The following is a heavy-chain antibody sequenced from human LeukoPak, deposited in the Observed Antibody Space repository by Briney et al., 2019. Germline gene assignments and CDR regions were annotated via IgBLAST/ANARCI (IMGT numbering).Heavy chain of an antibody. J-gene: IGHJ3*02. D-gene: IGHD3-22*01. Sequence: GGSLRLSCIASGFTFSTYGMSWVRQAPGKGLEWVSAISGSGGSTYYADSVKGRFTISRDNSKNTLYLQMNSLRAEDTAVYYCARVKTTTKVVVVVIPVIDAFDIWGQGTMVTVSS. V-gene: IGHV3-23*01. CDR2: ISGSGGST. CDR1: GFTFSTYG. CDR3: ARVKTTTKVVVVVIPVIDAFDI.